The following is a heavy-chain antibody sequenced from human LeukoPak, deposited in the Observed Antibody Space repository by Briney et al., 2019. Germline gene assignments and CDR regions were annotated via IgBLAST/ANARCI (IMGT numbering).Heavy chain of an antibody. V-gene: IGHV4-38-2*02. CDR2: IYHSGST. Sequence: SETLSLTCTVSSYSISSGYYWGRIRQPPGKGLEWIGSIYHSGSTYYNTSLMSRVTISVDTSKNQFSLKLSSVTAADTAVYYCARDRTSRHSSFDYWGQGTLVTVSS. CDR1: SYSISSGYY. D-gene: IGHD1-1*01. J-gene: IGHJ4*02. CDR3: ARDRTSRHSSFDY.